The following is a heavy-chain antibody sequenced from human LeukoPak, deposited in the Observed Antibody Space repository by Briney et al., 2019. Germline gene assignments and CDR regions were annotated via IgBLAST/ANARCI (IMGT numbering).Heavy chain of an antibody. Sequence: GRSLRLSCAVSGFIFSNHAMHWVRQAPGKGLEWVAVTAYDGSNEYYADSVKGRFTISRDNSKNTLNLQMNSLRAEDTAVYYCARDMRGDYGDYSSSDYYYGMDVWGQGTTVTVSS. V-gene: IGHV3-30*04. CDR2: TAYDGSNE. CDR3: ARDMRGDYGDYSSSDYYYGMDV. D-gene: IGHD4-17*01. J-gene: IGHJ6*02. CDR1: GFIFSNHA.